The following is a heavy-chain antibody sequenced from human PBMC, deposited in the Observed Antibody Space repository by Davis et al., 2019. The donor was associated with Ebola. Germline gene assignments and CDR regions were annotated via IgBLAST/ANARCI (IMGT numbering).Heavy chain of an antibody. Sequence: ASVKVSCKASGYTFTSYAMHWVRQAPGQRLEWMGWINAGNGNTKYSQKFQGRVTITRDTSASTAYMELSSLRSEDTAVYYCAREVTMVRGVIITWFDPWGQGTLVTVSS. V-gene: IGHV1-3*01. J-gene: IGHJ5*02. D-gene: IGHD3-10*01. CDR2: INAGNGNT. CDR3: AREVTMVRGVIITWFDP. CDR1: GYTFTSYA.